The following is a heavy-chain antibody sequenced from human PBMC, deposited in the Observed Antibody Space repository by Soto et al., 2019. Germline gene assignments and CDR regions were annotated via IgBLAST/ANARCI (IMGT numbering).Heavy chain of an antibody. Sequence: SETLSLTCTVSVGSISSGGYYWSWIRQHPGKALEWIGYIYYSGDTYSNPSLKSRITMSVDTSKNQFSLKLSSVTAADTAVYLCARGEWESYYQDFWGQGSLVTVSS. J-gene: IGHJ4*02. CDR3: ARGEWESYYQDF. CDR1: VGSISSGGYY. CDR2: IYYSGDT. V-gene: IGHV4-31*03. D-gene: IGHD1-26*01.